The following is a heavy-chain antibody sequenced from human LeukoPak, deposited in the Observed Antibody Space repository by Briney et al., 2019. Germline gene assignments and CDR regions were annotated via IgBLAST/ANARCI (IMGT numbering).Heavy chain of an antibody. CDR2: ISYNGNT. CDR3: ARDPLAWSGDLLPPLDYYNYVMDV. J-gene: IGHJ6*02. V-gene: IGHV1-18*01. D-gene: IGHD3-10*01. Sequence: ASVKVSCKASGYTFSSYGISWVRQAPGQGPEWMGWISYNGNTNYAQKLQGRVTMTTDTSTSTAYMELRSLRSDDTAVYYCARDPLAWSGDLLPPLDYYNYVMDVWGQGTTVTVSS. CDR1: GYTFSSYG.